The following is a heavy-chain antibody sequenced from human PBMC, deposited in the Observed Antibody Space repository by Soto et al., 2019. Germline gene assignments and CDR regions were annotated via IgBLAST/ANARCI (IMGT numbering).Heavy chain of an antibody. CDR2: IYHSGST. CDR1: SGSISSSNW. V-gene: IGHV4-4*02. J-gene: IGHJ4*02. D-gene: IGHD3-10*01. CDR3: AGGTYSYGSGSYYS. Sequence: QVQLQESGPGLVKPSGTLSLTCAVSSGSISSSNWWSWVRQPPGKGLEGIGEIYHSGSTNYNPSLKSRVTISVDKSKNQFSLKLSAVTAADTAVYYCAGGTYSYGSGSYYSWGQGTLVTVSS.